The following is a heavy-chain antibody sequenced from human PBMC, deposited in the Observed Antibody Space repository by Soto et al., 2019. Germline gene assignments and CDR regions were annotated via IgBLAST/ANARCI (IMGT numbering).Heavy chain of an antibody. CDR1: GGTFSSYA. V-gene: IGHV1-69*01. D-gene: IGHD3-10*01. CDR3: ASAQPDRVRGVFFYYYGMDV. Sequence: QVQLVQSGAEVKKPGSSVKVSCKASGGTFSSYAISWVRQAPGQGLEWMGGIIPIFGTANYAQKFQGRVTITADESTSTAHMELSSLRSEDTAVYYCASAQPDRVRGVFFYYYGMDVCGQGTTVTVSS. CDR2: IIPIFGTA. J-gene: IGHJ6*02.